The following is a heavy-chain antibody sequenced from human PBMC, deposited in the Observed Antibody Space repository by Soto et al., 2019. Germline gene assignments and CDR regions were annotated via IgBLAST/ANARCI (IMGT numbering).Heavy chain of an antibody. D-gene: IGHD1-26*01. Sequence: EVQLLESGGGLIQPGGSLRLSCSASGFSFSSYAMMWVRQAPGKGLEWVSVISGRGGSSYFADSAKGRFTISRDNSKNMLYLEMNSLRAEDTAIYFCAKGSIEYSASVDYWGRGTLVIVSS. CDR3: AKGSIEYSASVDY. CDR2: ISGRGGSS. J-gene: IGHJ4*02. CDR1: GFSFSSYA. V-gene: IGHV3-23*01.